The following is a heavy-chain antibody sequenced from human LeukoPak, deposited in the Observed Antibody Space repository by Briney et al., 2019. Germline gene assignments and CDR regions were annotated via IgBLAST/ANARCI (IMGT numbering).Heavy chain of an antibody. D-gene: IGHD3-3*01. CDR1: GFTFSSYW. V-gene: IGHV3-7*01. CDR2: IKQDGSEK. J-gene: IGHJ3*02. CDR3: AREGYDFWSGYYALSI. Sequence: GGSLRLSCAASGFTFSSYWMSWVRQAPGKGLEWVANIKQDGSEKYYVDSVKGRFTISRDNAKNSLYLQMNSLRAEDTAVYYCAREGYDFWSGYYALSIWGQGTMVTVSS.